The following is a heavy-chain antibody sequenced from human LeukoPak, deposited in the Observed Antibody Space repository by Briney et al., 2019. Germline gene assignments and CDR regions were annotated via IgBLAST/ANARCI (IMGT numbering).Heavy chain of an antibody. V-gene: IGHV3-21*01. D-gene: IGHD6-13*01. CDR2: ISSSSSYI. CDR3: ARGFGSSWFYLDY. Sequence: GGSLRLSCAASGFTIISYSMNWVRQAPGKGLEWVSSISSSSSYIFYADSVKGRFTISRDNAKNSLYLQMDSLRAEDTALYDCARGFGSSWFYLDYWGQGTLVTVSS. J-gene: IGHJ4*02. CDR1: GFTIISYS.